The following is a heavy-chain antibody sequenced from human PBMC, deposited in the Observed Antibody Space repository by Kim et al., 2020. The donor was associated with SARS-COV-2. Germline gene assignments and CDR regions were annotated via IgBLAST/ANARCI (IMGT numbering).Heavy chain of an antibody. J-gene: IGHJ6*03. CDR3: ARPREPRRFLGKYYYMDV. V-gene: IGHV3-66*04. Sequence: KGRCTISRDNSKNTLYLQMNRLRAEDTAVYYCARPREPRRFLGKYYYMDVWGKGTTVTVSS. D-gene: IGHD3-3*01.